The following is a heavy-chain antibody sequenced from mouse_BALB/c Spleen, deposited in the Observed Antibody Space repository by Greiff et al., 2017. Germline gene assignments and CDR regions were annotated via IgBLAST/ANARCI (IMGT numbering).Heavy chain of an antibody. V-gene: IGHV2-5-1*01. Sequence: QVQLQQSGPSLVQPSQSLSITCTVSGFSLTSYGVHWVRQSPGKGLEWLGVIWRGGSTDYNAAFMSRLSITNDNSKSQVFFKMNSLQAYDTAIYYCAKKEGRYYDVYYYAMDYWGQGTSVTVSS. D-gene: IGHD2-4*01. CDR2: IWRGGST. CDR1: GFSLTSYG. CDR3: AKKEGRYYDVYYYAMDY. J-gene: IGHJ4*01.